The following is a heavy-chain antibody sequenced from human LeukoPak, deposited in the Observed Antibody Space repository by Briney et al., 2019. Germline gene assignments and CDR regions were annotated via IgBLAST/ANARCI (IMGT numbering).Heavy chain of an antibody. CDR2: IIPIFGTA. Sequence: PVKVSCKASGGTFSSYAISWVRQAPGQGLEWMGGIIPIFGTANYAQKFQGRVTITADESTSTAYMELSSLRSEDTAVYYCARGGPDIVVVPAAKRVYNWFDPWGQGTLVTVSS. J-gene: IGHJ5*02. CDR1: GGTFSSYA. V-gene: IGHV1-69*01. CDR3: ARGGPDIVVVPAAKRVYNWFDP. D-gene: IGHD2-2*01.